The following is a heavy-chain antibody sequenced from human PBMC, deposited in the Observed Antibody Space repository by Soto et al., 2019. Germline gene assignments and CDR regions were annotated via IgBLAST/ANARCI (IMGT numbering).Heavy chain of an antibody. V-gene: IGHV1-18*01. CDR3: ARERSPWIFGVVITPAYFDY. CDR2: ISAYNGNT. Sequence: VASVKVSCKASGYTFTSYGISWVRQAPGQGLEWMGWISAYNGNTNYAQKLQGRVTMTTDTSTSTAYMELRSLRFDDTAVYYCARERSPWIFGVVITPAYFDYWGQGTLVTVSS. D-gene: IGHD3-3*01. J-gene: IGHJ4*02. CDR1: GYTFTSYG.